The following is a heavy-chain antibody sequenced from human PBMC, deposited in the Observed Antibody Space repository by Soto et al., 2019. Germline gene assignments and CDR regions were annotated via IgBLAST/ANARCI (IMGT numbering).Heavy chain of an antibody. V-gene: IGHV3-23*01. CDR1: GFTFSSYA. D-gene: IGHD5-18*01. J-gene: IGHJ4*02. CDR3: AKALVNIQLWSKLFDY. CDR2: ISGSGGST. Sequence: GGSLRLSCAASGFTFSSYAMSWVRQAPGKGLEWVSAISGSGGSTYYADSVKGRFTISRDNSKNTLYLQMNSLRAEDTAVYYFAKALVNIQLWSKLFDYWGQGTLVTVSS.